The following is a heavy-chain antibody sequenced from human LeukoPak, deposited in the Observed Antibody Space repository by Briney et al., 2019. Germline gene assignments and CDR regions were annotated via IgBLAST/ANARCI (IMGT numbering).Heavy chain of an antibody. Sequence: ASVKVSCKASGYTFTSYDINWVRQATGQGREWMGWMNPNSGNTGYAQKFQGRVTITRNTSISTAYMELSSLRSEDPAVYYCARGRSLTWIQLWYQYDYWGQGTLVTVSS. CDR1: GYTFTSYD. CDR2: MNPNSGNT. J-gene: IGHJ4*02. D-gene: IGHD5-18*01. CDR3: ARGRSLTWIQLWYQYDY. V-gene: IGHV1-8*03.